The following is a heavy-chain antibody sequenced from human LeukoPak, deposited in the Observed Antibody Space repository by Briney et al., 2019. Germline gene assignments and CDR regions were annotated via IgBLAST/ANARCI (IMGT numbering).Heavy chain of an antibody. J-gene: IGHJ4*02. V-gene: IGHV3-33*06. CDR1: GFTFSGYG. Sequence: QPGGSLRLSCVASGFTFSGYGMHWVRQAPGKGLEWVAIIWYDGNKKYYADSVKGRFTISRDNSKNTLYLQMNSLRAEDTAVYYCAKEPVGAPYFDYWGQGTLVTVSS. CDR3: AKEPVGAPYFDY. D-gene: IGHD1-26*01. CDR2: IWYDGNKK.